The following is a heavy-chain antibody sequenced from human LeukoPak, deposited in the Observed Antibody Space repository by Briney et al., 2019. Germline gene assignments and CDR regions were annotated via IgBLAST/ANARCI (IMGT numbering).Heavy chain of an antibody. J-gene: IGHJ4*02. CDR2: ISHEGSFQ. CDR1: GFSFGSYG. D-gene: IGHD6-19*01. CDR3: ARTREKWQVLDY. Sequence: PGGSLRLSCVASGFSFGSYGIHWVRQAPGKGLEWVAVISHEGSFQSCAESLKGRFSISRDNSKNMVFLQMNSLRSEDTAVYYCARTREKWQVLDYWGQGTQVTVSS. V-gene: IGHV3-30*03.